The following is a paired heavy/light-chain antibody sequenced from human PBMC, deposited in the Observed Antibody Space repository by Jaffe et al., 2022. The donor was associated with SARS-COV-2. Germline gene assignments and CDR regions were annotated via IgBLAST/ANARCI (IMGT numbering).Heavy chain of an antibody. V-gene: IGHV3-7*01. D-gene: IGHD3-16*01. CDR3: TTRLRGLIWGNAFDY. Sequence: DVQLVESGGDLVQPGGSLRLSCAASGFSFATYWMAWVRQVPGKGLEWVASINEHASEEKYADSVRGRFSISRDNTRNSLFLQMNSLRADDSALYYCTTRLRGLIWGNAFDYWGQGTPVTVSS. CDR1: GFSFATYW. CDR2: INEHASEE. J-gene: IGHJ4*02.
Light chain of an antibody. CDR2: DTK. CDR3: LLSYGADRPGV. J-gene: IGLJ3*02. Sequence: QAVVTQEPSLTVSPGGTVTLTCASSTGVVTNAHFPYWFQQKPGQAPRPLIYDTKNKYSWTPARFSGSLLGGKAALTLSGAQPEDEGDYYCLLSYGADRPGVFGGGAKLTVL. V-gene: IGLV7-46*01. CDR1: TGVVTNAHF.